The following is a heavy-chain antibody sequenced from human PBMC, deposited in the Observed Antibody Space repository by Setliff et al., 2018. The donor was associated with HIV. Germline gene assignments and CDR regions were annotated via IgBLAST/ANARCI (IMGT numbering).Heavy chain of an antibody. V-gene: IGHV3-21*01. CDR3: AAVFTGEPGRSLDY. CDR1: GFTFITST. J-gene: IGHJ4*02. Sequence: GGSLRLSCAVSGFTFITSTMNWVRQAPGKGLEWVASISSSGSYIHYADSVKGRFTISRDNAKNSQYLLMSDLRAEDTAVYYCAAVFTGEPGRSLDYWGQGTSVTVSS. CDR2: ISSSGSYI. D-gene: IGHD1-26*01.